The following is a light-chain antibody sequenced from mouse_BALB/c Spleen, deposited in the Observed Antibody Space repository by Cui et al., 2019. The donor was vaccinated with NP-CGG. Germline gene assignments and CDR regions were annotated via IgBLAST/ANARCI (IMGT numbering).Light chain of an antibody. Sequence: QAVVTQESALTTSPGETVTLTCRSSTGAVTTSNYANWVQEKSDHLFTGLIGGTNNRPPGVPARFSGYLIGDKAALTITGAQTEDEAIYFCALWYSNHWVFGGGTKLTVL. V-gene: IGLV1*01. J-gene: IGLJ1*01. CDR2: GTN. CDR3: ALWYSNHWV. CDR1: TGAVTTSNY.